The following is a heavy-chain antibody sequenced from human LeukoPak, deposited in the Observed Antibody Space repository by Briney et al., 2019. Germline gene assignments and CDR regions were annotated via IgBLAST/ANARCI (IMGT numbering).Heavy chain of an antibody. D-gene: IGHD3-10*01. V-gene: IGHV1-2*06. Sequence: ASVKVSCKASGYTFTGYYMHWVRQAPGQGLEWMGRINPNSGGTNYAQKFQGRVTMTRDTSISTAYMELSRLRSDDTAVYYCARGSTMVRGVTALSDYWGQGTLVTVSS. J-gene: IGHJ4*02. CDR3: ARGSTMVRGVTALSDY. CDR1: GYTFTGYY. CDR2: INPNSGGT.